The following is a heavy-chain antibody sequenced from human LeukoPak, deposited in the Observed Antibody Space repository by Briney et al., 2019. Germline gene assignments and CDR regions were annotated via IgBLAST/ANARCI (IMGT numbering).Heavy chain of an antibody. J-gene: IGHJ4*02. CDR2: ISSSSSYI. Sequence: TGGSLRLSCAASGFTFSSYSMNWVRQAPGKGLEWVSSISSSSSYIYYADSVKGRFTISRDNAKNSLYLQMNSLRAEDTAVYYCARDRNTDFWSGYYTNYFDYWGQGTLVTVSS. CDR1: GFTFSSYS. V-gene: IGHV3-21*01. D-gene: IGHD3-3*01. CDR3: ARDRNTDFWSGYYTNYFDY.